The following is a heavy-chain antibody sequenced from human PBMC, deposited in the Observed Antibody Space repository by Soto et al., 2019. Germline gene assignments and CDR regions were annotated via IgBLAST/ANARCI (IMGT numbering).Heavy chain of an antibody. Sequence: ASVKVSCKASGYTFTSYYMHWVRQAPGQGLEWMGIINPSGGSTSYAQKFQGRVTMTRDTSTSTVYMELSSLRSEDTAVYYCAREGGIAARVHFGFDPWGQGTLVTVSS. CDR3: AREGGIAARVHFGFDP. CDR2: INPSGGST. V-gene: IGHV1-46*01. D-gene: IGHD6-6*01. CDR1: GYTFTSYY. J-gene: IGHJ5*02.